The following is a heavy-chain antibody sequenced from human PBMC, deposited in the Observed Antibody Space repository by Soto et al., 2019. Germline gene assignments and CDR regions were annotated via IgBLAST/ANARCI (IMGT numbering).Heavy chain of an antibody. V-gene: IGHV3-48*03. CDR1: GFTFSSYE. D-gene: IGHD3-10*01. CDR2: ISSSSSTI. Sequence: PGGSLRLSCAASGFTFSSYEMNWVRQAPGKGLEWVSYISSSSSTIYYADSVKGRFTISRHNAKNSLYLQMNSLRAEDTAVYYCARWSMVRGVITHYGMDVWGQGTTVTVSS. CDR3: ARWSMVRGVITHYGMDV. J-gene: IGHJ6*02.